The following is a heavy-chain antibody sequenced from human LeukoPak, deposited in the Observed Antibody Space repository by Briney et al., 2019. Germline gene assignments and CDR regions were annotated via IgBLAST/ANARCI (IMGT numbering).Heavy chain of an antibody. CDR3: ARDNYDNNGYYFD. V-gene: IGHV3-48*03. Sequence: GGSLRLSCAASGFTFSSYEMNWVRQAPGKGREWVSYISSSGSTIYYADSVKGRFTISRDNAKNSLYLQMNSLRAEDTAVYYCARDNYDNNGYYFDWGQGTLVTVSS. CDR1: GFTFSSYE. J-gene: IGHJ4*02. D-gene: IGHD3-22*01. CDR2: ISSSGSTI.